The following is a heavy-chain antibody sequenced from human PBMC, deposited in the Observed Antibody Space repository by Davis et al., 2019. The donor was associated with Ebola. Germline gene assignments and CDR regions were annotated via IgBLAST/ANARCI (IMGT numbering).Heavy chain of an antibody. Sequence: SLRLSCTASALTIGHYAMSWVRQAPGKGPEWVGFIRSKTYGGTTEYAASVKGRFTISRDDSKSIAYLQMNSLKTEDTAVYYCTRDAVFLWFGELLSGMDVWGQGTTVTVSS. D-gene: IGHD3-10*01. CDR1: ALTIGHYA. CDR2: IRSKTYGGTT. CDR3: TRDAVFLWFGELLSGMDV. V-gene: IGHV3-49*04. J-gene: IGHJ6*02.